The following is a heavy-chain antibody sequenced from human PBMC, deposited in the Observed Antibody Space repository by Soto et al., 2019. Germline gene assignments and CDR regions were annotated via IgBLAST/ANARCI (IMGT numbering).Heavy chain of an antibody. Sequence: PGESLKISCKGSGYSFTSFWIVWVRQMPGKGLEWMGIIYPGDSDVRYSPSFQGQVTISADKSISTAYLQWSSLKASDTAMYYCARHGKAVAGTKRYFEYWGQGTLVPVSS. V-gene: IGHV5-51*01. CDR1: GYSFTSFW. CDR3: ARHGKAVAGTKRYFEY. CDR2: IYPGDSDV. D-gene: IGHD6-19*01. J-gene: IGHJ4*02.